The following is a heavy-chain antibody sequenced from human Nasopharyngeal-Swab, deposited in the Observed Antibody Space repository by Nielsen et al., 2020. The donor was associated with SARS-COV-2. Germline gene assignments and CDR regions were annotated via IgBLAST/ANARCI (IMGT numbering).Heavy chain of an antibody. D-gene: IGHD3-22*01. Sequence: GESLKISCAASGFTFSSYAMSWVRQAPGKGLEWVSAISGSGGSTYYADSVKGRFTISRDNSKNTLYLQMNSLRAEDTAVYYCAADPRYDSSGYRLIFDYWGQGTLVTVSS. CDR1: GFTFSSYA. V-gene: IGHV3-23*01. J-gene: IGHJ4*02. CDR3: AADPRYDSSGYRLIFDY. CDR2: ISGSGGST.